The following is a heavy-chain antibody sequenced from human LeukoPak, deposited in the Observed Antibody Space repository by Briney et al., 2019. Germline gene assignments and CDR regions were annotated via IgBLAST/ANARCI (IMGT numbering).Heavy chain of an antibody. CDR1: GYTFTGYY. V-gene: IGHV1-2*02. Sequence: ASVKVSCKASGYTFTGYYMHWVRQAPGQGLEWMGWINPNSGGTNYAQKFQGRVTMTRDTSISTAYMELSRLRSDDTAVYYCARGTAYYDFWSGQNWFDPWGQGTLVTVSS. J-gene: IGHJ5*02. D-gene: IGHD3-3*01. CDR3: ARGTAYYDFWSGQNWFDP. CDR2: INPNSGGT.